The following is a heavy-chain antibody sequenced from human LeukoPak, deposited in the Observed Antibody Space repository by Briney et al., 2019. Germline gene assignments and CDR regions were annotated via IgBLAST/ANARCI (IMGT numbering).Heavy chain of an antibody. CDR1: GFTFRSYC. D-gene: IGHD5-18*01. CDR2: IKQEGSEK. Sequence: GGSLRLSCAASGFTFRSYCMRWVRQAPGKGLEWVANIKQEGSEKYYADSVKGRFTISRDNAKNSLYLHMNSLRAEDTAVYYCARGEGLDSYGVDYWGQGTLVTVSS. J-gene: IGHJ4*02. V-gene: IGHV3-7*01. CDR3: ARGEGLDSYGVDY.